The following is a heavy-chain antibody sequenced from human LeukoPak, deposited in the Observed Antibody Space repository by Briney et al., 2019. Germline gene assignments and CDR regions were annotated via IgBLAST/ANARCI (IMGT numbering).Heavy chain of an antibody. CDR1: GYTFTSYD. V-gene: IGHV1-8*01. J-gene: IGHJ3*02. CDR2: MNPNSGNT. D-gene: IGHD3-22*01. Sequence: ASVKVSCKASGYTFTSYDINWVRQATGQGLEWLGWMNPNSGNTGYAQKFQGRVTMTRNTSISTAYMELSSMRSEDTAVYYCARGPSGYYYAFDIWGQGTMVTVSS. CDR3: ARGPSGYYYAFDI.